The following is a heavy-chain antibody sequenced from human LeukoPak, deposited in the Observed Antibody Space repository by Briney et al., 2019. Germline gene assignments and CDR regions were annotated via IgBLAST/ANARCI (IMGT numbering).Heavy chain of an antibody. CDR2: IKQDGSEK. Sequence: PGGSVRLSCAASGFTFSGYWMSWVRQAPGKGLEWVANIKQDGSEKYYVDSVKGRFTISRDNAKNSLYLQMSSLRVEDTAVYYCARESVQLWLYVFDYWGQGSLVGVSS. CDR1: GFTFSGYW. CDR3: ARESVQLWLYVFDY. V-gene: IGHV3-7*05. D-gene: IGHD5-18*01. J-gene: IGHJ4*02.